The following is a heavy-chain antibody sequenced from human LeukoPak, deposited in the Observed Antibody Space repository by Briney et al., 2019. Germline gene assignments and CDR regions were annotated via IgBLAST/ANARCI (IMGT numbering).Heavy chain of an antibody. J-gene: IGHJ6*04. V-gene: IGHV1-2*02. D-gene: IGHD2-15*01. CDR2: INPNSGGT. CDR3: ARELGIVGRAMDV. Sequence: GASVKVSCKASGYTFTTYDISWVRQAPGQGLEWMGWINPNSGGTNYAQKFQGRVTMTRDTSISTAYMELSRLRSDDTAVYYCARELGIVGRAMDVWGKGTTVTVSS. CDR1: GYTFTTYD.